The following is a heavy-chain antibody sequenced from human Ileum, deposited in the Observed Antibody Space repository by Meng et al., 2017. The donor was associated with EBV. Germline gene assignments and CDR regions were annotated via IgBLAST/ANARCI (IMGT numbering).Heavy chain of an antibody. V-gene: IGHV4-28*01. Sequence: QVQLQESGPGLVKPSDPLSLTRAVSGYSISSTNWWGWIRQPPGKGLEWIGYIYYSGSTSYNPSLKSRVTMSVDTSKNQFSLNLNSVTAVDTAVYYCARNVPGTSAYYDWGQGTLVTVSS. CDR3: ARNVPGTSAYYD. CDR2: IYYSGST. D-gene: IGHD3-22*01. CDR1: GYSISSTNW. J-gene: IGHJ4*02.